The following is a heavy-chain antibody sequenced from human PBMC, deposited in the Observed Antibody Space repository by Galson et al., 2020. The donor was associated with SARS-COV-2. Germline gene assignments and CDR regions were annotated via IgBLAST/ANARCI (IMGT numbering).Heavy chain of an antibody. CDR1: GFTFSSYW. Sequence: GESLKISCAASGFTFSSYWMSWVRQAPGKGLEWVANIKQDGSEKYYVDSVKGRFTISRDNAKNSLYLQMNSLRAEDTAVYYCARVIAAAPDWGQGTLVTVSS. CDR3: ARVIAAAPD. J-gene: IGHJ4*02. CDR2: IKQDGSEK. V-gene: IGHV3-7*03. D-gene: IGHD6-13*01.